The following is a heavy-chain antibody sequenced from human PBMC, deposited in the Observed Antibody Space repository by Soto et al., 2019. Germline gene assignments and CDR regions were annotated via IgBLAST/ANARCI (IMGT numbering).Heavy chain of an antibody. CDR2: INAGNGNT. V-gene: IGHV1-3*01. CDR3: ARDPPYGDFSYFDY. D-gene: IGHD4-17*01. CDR1: GYTFTSYA. Sequence: ASVKVSCKASGYTFTSYAMHWVRQAPGQRLEWMGWINAGNGNTKYSQKFQGRVTITRDTSASTAYMELSSLRSEDTAVYYCARDPPYGDFSYFDYWGQGTLVTVS. J-gene: IGHJ4*02.